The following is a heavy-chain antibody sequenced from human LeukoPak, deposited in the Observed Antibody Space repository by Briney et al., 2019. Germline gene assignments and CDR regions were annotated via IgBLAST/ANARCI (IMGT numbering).Heavy chain of an antibody. J-gene: IGHJ5*02. CDR3: ARRFAPPESGKYCSGGSCYPGWFDP. CDR1: GYTFTGDY. V-gene: IGHV1-2*02. D-gene: IGHD2-15*01. CDR2: INPNSGGT. Sequence: ASVKVSCKASGYTFTGDYVHWVRQAPGQGLEWIGWINPNSGGTIYAQNFQGRVTMTRDTSISTAYMELSRLRSDDTAVYYCARRFAPPESGKYCSGGSCYPGWFDPWGQGTLVTVSS.